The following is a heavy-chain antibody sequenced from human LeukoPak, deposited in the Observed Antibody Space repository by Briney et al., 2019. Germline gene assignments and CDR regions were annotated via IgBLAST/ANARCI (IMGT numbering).Heavy chain of an antibody. D-gene: IGHD3-22*01. CDR2: ISWNSGSI. J-gene: IGHJ5*02. V-gene: IGHV3-9*01. CDR3: ARPNVYYYDSSGYRNWFDP. Sequence: GGSLRLSCAASGFTFDDYAMHWVRQAPGKGLEWVSGISWNSGSIGYADSVKGRFTISRDNAKNTLYLQMNSLRAEDTAVYYCARPNVYYYDSSGYRNWFDPWGQGTLVTVSS. CDR1: GFTFDDYA.